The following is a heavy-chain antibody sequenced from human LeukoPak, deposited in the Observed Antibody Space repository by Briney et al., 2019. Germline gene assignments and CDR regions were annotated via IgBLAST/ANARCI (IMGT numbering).Heavy chain of an antibody. CDR2: IYYSGST. D-gene: IGHD3-3*01. CDR1: GGSISSYY. CDR3: ARTSGDTIFGDIDY. J-gene: IGHJ4*02. Sequence: SETLSLTCTVSGGSISSYYWSWIRQPPGKGLEWIGYIYYSGSTNYNLSLKSRVTISVDTSKNQFSLKLSSVTAADTAVYYCARTSGDTIFGDIDYWGQGTLVTVSS. V-gene: IGHV4-59*01.